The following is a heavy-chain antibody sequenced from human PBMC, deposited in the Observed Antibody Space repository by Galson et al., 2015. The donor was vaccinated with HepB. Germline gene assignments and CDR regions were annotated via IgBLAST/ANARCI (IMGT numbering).Heavy chain of an antibody. CDR1: GYTFTSYG. D-gene: IGHD6-13*01. V-gene: IGHV1-18*04. CDR3: ARDFPNIAAAGMAYYYGMDV. Sequence: SVKVSCKASGYTFTSYGISWVRQAPGQGLEWMGWISAYNGNTNYAQKLQGRVTMTTDTSTSTAYMELRSLRSDDTAVYYCARDFPNIAAAGMAYYYGMDVWGQGTTVTVSS. CDR2: ISAYNGNT. J-gene: IGHJ6*02.